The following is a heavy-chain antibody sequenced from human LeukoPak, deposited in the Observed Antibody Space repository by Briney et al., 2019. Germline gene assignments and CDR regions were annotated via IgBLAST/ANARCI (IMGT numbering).Heavy chain of an antibody. Sequence: GGSLRLSCAASGFTFSNAWMSWVRQAPGKGLEWVGRIKSKIDGGTTDYAAPVKGRFTISRDDSKNTLYLQMNSLKTEDTAVYYCTTRGSWDTSVGMDAWGQGTTVTVSS. V-gene: IGHV3-15*01. CDR2: IKSKIDGGTT. CDR1: GFTFSNAW. D-gene: IGHD5-18*01. J-gene: IGHJ6*02. CDR3: TTRGSWDTSVGMDA.